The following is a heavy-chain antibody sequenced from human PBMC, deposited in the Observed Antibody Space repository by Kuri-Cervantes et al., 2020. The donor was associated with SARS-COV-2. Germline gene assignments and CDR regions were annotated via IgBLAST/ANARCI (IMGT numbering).Heavy chain of an antibody. CDR2: VSYDGRTK. CDR1: GFTFSDYY. D-gene: IGHD3/OR15-3a*01. Sequence: GGSLTLSCAASGFTFSDYYMSWIRQAPGKGLEWVAVVSYDGRTKFYADSVQGRVTISRDNSKNTLYLQMNSLRVEDTAVYYGASGRDFWTGYVDDSWDQGIWVTVSS. CDR3: ASGRDFWTGYVDDS. V-gene: IGHV3-30*03. J-gene: IGHJ4*02.